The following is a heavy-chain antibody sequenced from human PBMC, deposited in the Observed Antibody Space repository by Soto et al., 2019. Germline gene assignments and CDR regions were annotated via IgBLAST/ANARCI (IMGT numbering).Heavy chain of an antibody. Sequence: EVQLVESGGDLVQPGGSLRLSCAASGFIFSDYTMTWVRQAPGRGLEFVSHISSSGDAIFYAESVKGRFTVSRDNAKNSLYLQMNSLRDDDTAVYFCARDHGGSTWFVGVYYFFGMDAWGQGTAVTVSS. CDR3: ARDHGGSTWFVGVYYFFGMDA. D-gene: IGHD6-13*01. V-gene: IGHV3-48*02. CDR2: ISSSGDAI. J-gene: IGHJ6*02. CDR1: GFIFSDYT.